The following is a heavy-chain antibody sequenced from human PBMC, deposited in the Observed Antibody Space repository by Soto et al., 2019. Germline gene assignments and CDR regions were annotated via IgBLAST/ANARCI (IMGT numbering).Heavy chain of an antibody. CDR1: GFIFEKFG. V-gene: IGHV3-23*01. J-gene: IGHJ5*02. CDR2: ISGSGFKK. D-gene: IGHD1-26*01. CDR3: AKNQGVELVPLATVDWFDP. Sequence: GGSLRLSCGASGFIFEKFGMSWVRQAPGKGLEWISSISGSGFKKYYANSVKGRFTISRDNSKSTVYLELNNLSAEDTAVYHCAKNQGVELVPLATVDWFDPWGQGSVVTVSS.